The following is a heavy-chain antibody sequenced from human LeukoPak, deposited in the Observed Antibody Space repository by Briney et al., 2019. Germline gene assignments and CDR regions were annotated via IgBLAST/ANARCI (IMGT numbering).Heavy chain of an antibody. V-gene: IGHV1-69*06. D-gene: IGHD3-10*01. CDR1: GGTFSSYA. CDR3: ATTKSMVRGVTPFDY. Sequence: SVKVSCKASGGTFSSYAISWVRQAPGQGLEWVGGIIPIFGTANYAQKFQGRVTMTEDTSTDTAYMELSSLRSEDTAVYYCATTKSMVRGVTPFDYWGQGTLVTVSS. CDR2: IIPIFGTA. J-gene: IGHJ4*02.